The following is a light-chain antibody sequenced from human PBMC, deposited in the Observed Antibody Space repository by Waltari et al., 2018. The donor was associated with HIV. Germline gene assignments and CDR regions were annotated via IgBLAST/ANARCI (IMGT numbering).Light chain of an antibody. J-gene: IGLJ2*01. CDR1: NIGSKS. CDR2: YDT. Sequence: SYVLTQPPSVSVAPGKTARITCGGNNIGSKSVHWYQQKPGQAPWLVIFYDTARPSGTPERFSGSNSGNTATLTISRVEAGDEADYYCQVWDSSSDHVVFGGGTKLTVL. V-gene: IGLV3-21*04. CDR3: QVWDSSSDHVV.